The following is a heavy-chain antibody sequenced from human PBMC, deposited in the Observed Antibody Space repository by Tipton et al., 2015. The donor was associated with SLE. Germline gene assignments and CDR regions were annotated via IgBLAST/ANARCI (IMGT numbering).Heavy chain of an antibody. J-gene: IGHJ4*02. CDR1: GASINNYY. CDR3: AREDPGRCLFDY. CDR2: VYDSGTT. Sequence: TLSLTCTVSGASINNYYWNWIRQSPGKGLEWIGQVYDSGTTNLNPSLQSRATISMDRSKNEFFLNLNSVTAADTAVYYCAREDPGRCLFDYWGQGTLVTVPS. D-gene: IGHD2-15*01. V-gene: IGHV4-59*01.